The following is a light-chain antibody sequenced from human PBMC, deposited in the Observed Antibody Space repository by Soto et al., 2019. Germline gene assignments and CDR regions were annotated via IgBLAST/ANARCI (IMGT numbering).Light chain of an antibody. CDR2: YNT. Sequence: SYVLTQPPSVSVAPGKTARIPCGGNNIGSKYVHWYQQKPGQAPVLVISYNTDRPSGIPERFSGSSSGNTATLTISRVEVGDEADYYCQVWDDRGDHPYVFGTGTKLTVL. J-gene: IGLJ1*01. CDR3: QVWDDRGDHPYV. V-gene: IGLV3-21*04. CDR1: NIGSKY.